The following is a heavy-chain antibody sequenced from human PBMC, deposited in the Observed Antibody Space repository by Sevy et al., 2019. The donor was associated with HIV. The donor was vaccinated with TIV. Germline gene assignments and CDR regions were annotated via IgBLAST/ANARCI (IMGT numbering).Heavy chain of an antibody. Sequence: GESLKISCKGSGYSFTSYWIGWVRQMPGKGLEWMGIIYPGDSDTRYSPSFQGQVTISADKSISTAYLQWSSLKASGTAMYYCARPGYYGSGSYYNPYGPYYGMDVWGQGTTVTVSS. D-gene: IGHD3-10*01. CDR3: ARPGYYGSGSYYNPYGPYYGMDV. CDR1: GYSFTSYW. V-gene: IGHV5-51*01. CDR2: IYPGDSDT. J-gene: IGHJ6*02.